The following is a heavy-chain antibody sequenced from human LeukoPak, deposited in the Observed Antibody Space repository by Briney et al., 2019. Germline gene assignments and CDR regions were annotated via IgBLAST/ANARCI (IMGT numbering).Heavy chain of an antibody. Sequence: SETLSLTCTVSGSSISSSSCYWGWIRQPPGKGLEWIGSIYYSGSTYYNPSLKSRVTISVDTSKNQFSLKLSSVTAADTAVYYCARLYSGSYIYWGQGTLVTVSS. J-gene: IGHJ4*02. CDR2: IYYSGST. CDR3: ARLYSGSYIY. D-gene: IGHD1-26*01. V-gene: IGHV4-39*07. CDR1: GSSISSSSCY.